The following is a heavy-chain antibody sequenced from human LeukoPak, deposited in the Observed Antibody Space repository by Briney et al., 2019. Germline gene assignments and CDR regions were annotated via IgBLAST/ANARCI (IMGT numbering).Heavy chain of an antibody. J-gene: IGHJ4*02. CDR3: VALEDDYADY. CDR2: INSHGFST. D-gene: IGHD2-15*01. Sequence: GGSLRLSCAASGFTFSRYWMHWVRQAPGQGLVWVSRINSHGFSTNYADSVKGRFTISRDNAKNTLYLQMNTLRVEDTAVYYCVALEDDYADYWGQGTLVTVSS. CDR1: GFTFSRYW. V-gene: IGHV3-74*01.